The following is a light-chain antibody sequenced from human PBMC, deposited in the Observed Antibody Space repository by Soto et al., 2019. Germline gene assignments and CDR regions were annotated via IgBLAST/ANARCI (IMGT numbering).Light chain of an antibody. CDR1: TRVSSGD. J-gene: IGKJ4*02. Sequence: DILVTPSPDPLYSSPGQIAALSCLAITRVSSGDLARYQQKPGRAPRLLLYGASSRATDIPDRFNGSGSGTDVPLTIRTLEPEDFAVYYCQQYGSSPLTVRGSTRVEIK. CDR2: GAS. CDR3: QQYGSSPLT. V-gene: IGKV3-20*01.